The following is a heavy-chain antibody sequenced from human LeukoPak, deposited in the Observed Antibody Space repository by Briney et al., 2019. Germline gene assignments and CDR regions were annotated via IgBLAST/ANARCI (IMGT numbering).Heavy chain of an antibody. CDR3: ARLGGSNYYDIPGGHFDL. V-gene: IGHV5-51*01. D-gene: IGHD3-22*01. J-gene: IGHJ2*01. Sequence: GESLKISCKASGYNFNNYWIGWVRQMPGKGLEWMGIIYPDDSDTRYNPSLEGQVTISADKFITTAYLQWSSLKASDSAMYYCARLGGSNYYDIPGGHFDLWGRGTLVTVSS. CDR2: IYPDDSDT. CDR1: GYNFNNYW.